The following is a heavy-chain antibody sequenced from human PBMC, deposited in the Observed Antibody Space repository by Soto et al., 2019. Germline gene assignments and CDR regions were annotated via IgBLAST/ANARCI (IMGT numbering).Heavy chain of an antibody. CDR1: GGSISTSRSY. Sequence: TSETLSLTCNVSGGSISTSRSYWAWIRQPPGKGLEWLANIFYSGSTYYNPSLASRVTVSVDTSKNEFSLKLRSVTAADTAVYYCARQPTTGDTDLWFDPWGQGTLDTVSS. CDR3: ARQPTTGDTDLWFDP. D-gene: IGHD2-21*01. V-gene: IGHV4-39*01. CDR2: IFYSGST. J-gene: IGHJ5*02.